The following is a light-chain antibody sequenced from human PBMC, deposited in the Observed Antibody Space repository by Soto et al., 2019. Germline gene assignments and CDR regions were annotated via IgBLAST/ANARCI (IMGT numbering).Light chain of an antibody. CDR3: QQYHDWPGT. CDR1: QSVSSK. J-gene: IGKJ1*01. CDR2: GAS. Sequence: EIVLTQSPGTLSVSPGERATLSCRASQSVSSKLAWYQQKPGQAPRLLFYGASTGATGIPARFSGSGSETEFTLSISSLQSEDFAAYYCQQYHDWPGTFGQGTKVEIK. V-gene: IGKV3-15*01.